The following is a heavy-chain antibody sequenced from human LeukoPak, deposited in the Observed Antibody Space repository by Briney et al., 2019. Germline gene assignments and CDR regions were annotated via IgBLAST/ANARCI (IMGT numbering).Heavy chain of an antibody. Sequence: ASVKVSCKVSGYTLTELSMHWVRQAPGKGLEWMGGFDPEDGETIYAQKFQGRVTMTEDTSTDTAYMELSSLRSEDTAVYYCAAEWSMAAAGGVAFDIWGQGTMVTVSS. CDR2: FDPEDGET. CDR1: GYTLTELS. J-gene: IGHJ3*02. V-gene: IGHV1-24*01. CDR3: AAEWSMAAAGGVAFDI. D-gene: IGHD6-13*01.